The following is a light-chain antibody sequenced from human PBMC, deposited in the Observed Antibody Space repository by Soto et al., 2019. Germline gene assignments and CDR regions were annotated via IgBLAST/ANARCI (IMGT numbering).Light chain of an antibody. CDR2: EVS. CDR3: FSYTSSGTYV. V-gene: IGLV2-14*01. J-gene: IGLJ1*01. CDR1: SSDVGNYKY. Sequence: QSVLTQPASVSGSPGQSITISCTGTSSDVGNYKYVSWYQQHPGKAPKLMIYEVSNRPSGVSNRFSGSKSGNTDSLTISGLQAEDETDYYCFSYTSSGTYVFGTGTKV.